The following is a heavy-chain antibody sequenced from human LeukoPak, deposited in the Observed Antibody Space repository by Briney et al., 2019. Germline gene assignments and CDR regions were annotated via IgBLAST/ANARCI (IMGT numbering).Heavy chain of an antibody. CDR1: GFTFDDYA. D-gene: IGHD6-6*01. J-gene: IGHJ4*02. V-gene: IGHV3-9*03. CDR3: AKDRYSSSLGGFDY. CDR2: ISWNSGSI. Sequence: GRSLRLSCAASGFTFDDYAMHWVRQAPGKGLEWVSGISWNSGSIGYADSVKGRFTISRDNAKNSLYLQMNSLRAEDMALYYCAKDRYSSSLGGFDYWGQGTLVTVSS.